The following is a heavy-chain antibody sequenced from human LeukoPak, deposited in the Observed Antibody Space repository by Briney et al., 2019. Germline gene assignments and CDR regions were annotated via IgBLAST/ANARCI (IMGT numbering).Heavy chain of an antibody. V-gene: IGHV4-59*11. J-gene: IGHJ3*01. CDR1: GGSMNSHY. Sequence: PSETLSLTCTVSGGSMNSHYWSWIRQSPGKGLEWIGYLYYSGNTKYNPSLKGRVTISADTSWFSLRLSSVTAADTAVYYCARGRVYFYGSGSRYLDDAFDLWGQGTMVTVSS. CDR3: ARGRVYFYGSGSRYLDDAFDL. CDR2: LYYSGNT. D-gene: IGHD3-10*01.